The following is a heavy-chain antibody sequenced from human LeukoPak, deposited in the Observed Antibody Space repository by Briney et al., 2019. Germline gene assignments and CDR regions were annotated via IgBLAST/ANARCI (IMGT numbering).Heavy chain of an antibody. J-gene: IGHJ4*02. Sequence: SETLSLTCTVSGGSISSGGYYWSWIRQHPGKGLEWIGYIYYSGSTYYNPSPKSRVTISVDTSKNQFSLKLSSVTAADTAVYYCARGRIMITFGGVFFDYWGQGTLVTVSS. V-gene: IGHV4-31*03. CDR1: GGSISSGGYY. D-gene: IGHD3-16*01. CDR3: ARGRIMITFGGVFFDY. CDR2: IYYSGST.